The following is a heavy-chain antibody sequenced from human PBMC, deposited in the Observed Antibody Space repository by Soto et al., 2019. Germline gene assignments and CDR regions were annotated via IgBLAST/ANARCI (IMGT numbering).Heavy chain of an antibody. V-gene: IGHV1-69*02. Sequence: QVQLVQSGAEVKKPGSSVRLSCTASGDTFSFYTISWVRQAPGQGPEWMGRIIPMVGMADYPQKFQGRVTISADKSTITAYMALSSLRSDDTAVYFCATNYGSGSTHFDYWGQGTLVTVSS. CDR3: ATNYGSGSTHFDY. CDR2: IIPMVGMA. D-gene: IGHD3-10*01. CDR1: GDTFSFYT. J-gene: IGHJ4*02.